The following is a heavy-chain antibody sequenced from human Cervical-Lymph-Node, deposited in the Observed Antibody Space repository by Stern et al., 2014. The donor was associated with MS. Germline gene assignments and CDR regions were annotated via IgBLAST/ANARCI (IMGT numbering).Heavy chain of an antibody. D-gene: IGHD6-13*01. CDR3: ALSSETSDRWYSLGYDL. Sequence: VQLVEAGAEVTKPGSSVKASCQASGGTFSKVPSSQVRQAPGQGLEWMGGIVPVVGPPTSAQEFRGSVTITAAVSTSTVYMELSSLRSDDTAVYYCALSSETSDRWYSLGYDLWGQGTLVTVSS. CDR1: GGTFSKVP. V-gene: IGHV1-69*01. CDR2: IVPVVGPP. J-gene: IGHJ5*02.